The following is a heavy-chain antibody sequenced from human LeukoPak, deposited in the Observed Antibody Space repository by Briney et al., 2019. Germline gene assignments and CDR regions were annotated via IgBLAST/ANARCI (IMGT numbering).Heavy chain of an antibody. CDR1: GFSFSTHS. Sequence: PGGSLRLSCTASGFSFSTHSMTWVRQGPGKGLEWVSSIYNSGSKTFYADSVKGRFTISRGNSKSTLYLQMNSLTAEDTAIYYCSKDVVPDSGWDLDYWGQGTLVTVSS. V-gene: IGHV3-23*05. J-gene: IGHJ4*02. D-gene: IGHD6-19*01. CDR3: SKDVVPDSGWDLDY. CDR2: IYNSGSKT.